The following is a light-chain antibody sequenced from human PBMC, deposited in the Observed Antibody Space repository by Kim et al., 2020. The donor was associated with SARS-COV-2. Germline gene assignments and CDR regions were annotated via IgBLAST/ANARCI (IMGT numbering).Light chain of an antibody. V-gene: IGLV2-14*01. J-gene: IGLJ2*01. Sequence: QSALTQPASVSGSPGQSITISCTGSTSDIGGYKYISWYQQHSGKAPKLMIYDVNNRPSGVPNRFSGSQSGYTASLTISGLHAEDEADYYCISYTNRNSVVFGGGTKVTVL. CDR2: DVN. CDR3: ISYTNRNSVV. CDR1: TSDIGGYKY.